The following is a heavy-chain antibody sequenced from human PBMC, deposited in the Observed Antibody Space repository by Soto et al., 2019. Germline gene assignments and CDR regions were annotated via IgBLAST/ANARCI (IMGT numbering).Heavy chain of an antibody. CDR2: IYHRGST. V-gene: IGHV4-4*02. CDR1: GGSISSNNW. CDR3: ASRSNEGKGYYDSPYYFDY. Sequence: SETLSLTCAVSGGSISSNNWGSWVRQPPGKGLEWIGEIYHRGSTNSNPSLKSRVNISVDKSKNHFSLKLSSGTAADTAVYSCASRSNEGKGYYDSPYYFDYWGQGTLVTVSS. D-gene: IGHD3-22*01. J-gene: IGHJ4*01.